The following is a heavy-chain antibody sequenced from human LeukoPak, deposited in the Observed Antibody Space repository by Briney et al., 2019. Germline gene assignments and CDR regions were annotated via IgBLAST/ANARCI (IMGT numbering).Heavy chain of an antibody. CDR3: ARDSANVVGAKSIFDY. CDR2: ISGSSSYI. J-gene: IGHJ4*02. Sequence: GRSLRLSCAASGFTFSSYSMNWVRQAPGKGLEWVSSISGSSSYIYYADSVKGRFTISRDNAKNSLHLRMSSLRAEDTAVYYCARDSANVVGAKSIFDYWGQGALVTVSS. CDR1: GFTFSSYS. D-gene: IGHD1-26*01. V-gene: IGHV3-21*01.